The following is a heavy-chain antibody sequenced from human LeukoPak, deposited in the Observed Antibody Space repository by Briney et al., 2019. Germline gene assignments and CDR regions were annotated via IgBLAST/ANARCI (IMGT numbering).Heavy chain of an antibody. J-gene: IGHJ4*02. CDR2: ISGSGGST. Sequence: GGSLRLSCAASGFTFSSYAMSWVRQAPGKGLEWVSAISGSGGSTYYADSVKGRCTLSRDNSKNILYLQMSSLGAEDTAVYYCVRGSYYYDGALSVDYWGQGTLVTVSS. CDR1: GFTFSSYA. CDR3: VRGSYYYDGALSVDY. V-gene: IGHV3-23*01. D-gene: IGHD3-22*01.